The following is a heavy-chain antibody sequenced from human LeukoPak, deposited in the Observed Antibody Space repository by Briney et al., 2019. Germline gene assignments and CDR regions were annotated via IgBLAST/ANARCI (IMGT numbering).Heavy chain of an antibody. CDR3: ARVKYYYDSSGYYLFDP. V-gene: IGHV3-11*01. CDR2: ISSSGSTI. Sequence: GGSLRLSCAASGFTFSDYYMSWIRQAPGKGLEWVSYISSSGSTIYCADTVKGRFTISRDNAKNSLYLQMNSLRAEDTAVYYCARVKYYYDSSGYYLFDPWGQGTLVTVSS. D-gene: IGHD3-22*01. CDR1: GFTFSDYY. J-gene: IGHJ5*02.